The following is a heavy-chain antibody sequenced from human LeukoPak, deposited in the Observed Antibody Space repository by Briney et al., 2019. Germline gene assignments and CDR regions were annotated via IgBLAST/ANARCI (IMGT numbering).Heavy chain of an antibody. V-gene: IGHV1-69*13. Sequence: SVKASCKASGYTFTSYGISWVRQAPGQGLEWMGGIFPIFGTANYAQKFQGRVTITADESTSTAYMELSSLRSEDTAVYYCARVEWGVVAATEYYYFDYWGQGTLVTVSS. CDR1: GYTFTSYG. CDR3: ARVEWGVVAATEYYYFDY. CDR2: IFPIFGTA. J-gene: IGHJ4*02. D-gene: IGHD2-15*01.